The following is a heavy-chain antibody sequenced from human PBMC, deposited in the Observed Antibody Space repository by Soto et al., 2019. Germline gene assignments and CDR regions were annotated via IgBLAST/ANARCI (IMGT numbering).Heavy chain of an antibody. D-gene: IGHD3-10*01. Sequence: EVQLVESGGGLVQPGGSLRLSCAASGFSFSGSWMHWVRQAPGKGLVWVSRINGDGSGTSYADFVKGRFTISRDNAKNTLFLQMNGLRAEDTDVSYCTRGIFGSGTAQYYWAQGNLVTVSS. J-gene: IGHJ4*02. V-gene: IGHV3-74*01. CDR3: TRGIFGSGTAQYY. CDR2: INGDGSGT. CDR1: GFSFSGSW.